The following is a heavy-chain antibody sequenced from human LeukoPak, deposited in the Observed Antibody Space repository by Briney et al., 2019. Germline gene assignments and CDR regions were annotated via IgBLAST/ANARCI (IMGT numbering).Heavy chain of an antibody. Sequence: KVSCKASGGTFSSYAISWVRQAPGQGLEWMGRIIPIFGTANYAQKFQGRVTITTDESTSTAYMELSSLRSEDTAVYFCASYPRSVSTPPYDYWGQGTLVTVSS. CDR3: ASYPRSVSTPPYDY. D-gene: IGHD5/OR15-5a*01. V-gene: IGHV1-69*05. J-gene: IGHJ4*02. CDR2: IIPIFGTA. CDR1: GGTFSSYA.